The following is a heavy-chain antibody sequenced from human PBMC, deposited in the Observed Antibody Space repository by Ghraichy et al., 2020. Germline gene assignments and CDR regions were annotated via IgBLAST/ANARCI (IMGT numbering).Heavy chain of an antibody. V-gene: IGHV3-21*01. J-gene: IGHJ4*02. CDR2: ISSSSDYI. CDR1: GFTFSSYS. Sequence: GGSLRLSCAASGFTFSSYSMNWVRQAPGKGLEWVSSISSSSDYIHYADSVKGRFTSFRDNAKNSLYLQMNSLRAEDTAVYYCARDPIEDDYSGNSVYFDHWGQGTLVTVSS. CDR3: ARDPIEDDYSGNSVYFDH. D-gene: IGHD4-23*01.